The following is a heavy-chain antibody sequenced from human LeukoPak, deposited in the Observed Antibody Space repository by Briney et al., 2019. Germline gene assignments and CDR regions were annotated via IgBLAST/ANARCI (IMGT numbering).Heavy chain of an antibody. J-gene: IGHJ4*02. D-gene: IGHD3-22*01. CDR2: IDGGGGRT. CDR3: AKDFYDSSGSRYDY. Sequence: GGSLRLSCTASGFAFSSYAMSWVCQAPGVGLEWVSAIDGGGGRTWHADSVRGRFTISRDNSKNALFMQMNSLRAEDTAVYYCAKDFYDSSGSRYDYWGQGTLVTVSS. V-gene: IGHV3-23*01. CDR1: GFAFSSYA.